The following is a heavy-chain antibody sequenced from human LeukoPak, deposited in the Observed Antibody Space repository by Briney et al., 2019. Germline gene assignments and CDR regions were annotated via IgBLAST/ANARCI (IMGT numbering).Heavy chain of an antibody. CDR2: IYPGDSDT. Sequence: GESLKISCKGSGYSFTSYWIGWVRQMPGKGLEWMGIIYPGDSDTRYSPSFQGQVTISADKSISTAYLQWSSLKASDTAMYYCVRGGPNCGGDCYYFDYWGQGTLVTVSS. J-gene: IGHJ4*02. CDR3: VRGGPNCGGDCYYFDY. V-gene: IGHV5-51*01. D-gene: IGHD2-21*02. CDR1: GYSFTSYW.